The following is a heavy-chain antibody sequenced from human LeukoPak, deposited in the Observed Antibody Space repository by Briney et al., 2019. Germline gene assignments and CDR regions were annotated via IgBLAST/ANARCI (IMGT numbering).Heavy chain of an antibody. D-gene: IGHD2-2*02. CDR2: IHPNSGDT. CDR3: ARGGYCSSSTCYTKLDT. V-gene: IGHV1-2*02. Sequence: GPVKVSCKASGYTFTGYYIHWVRQAPGQGLEWMGWIHPNSGDTNYAQNFQGRVTISRDTSISTAYLDLSRLRSDDTAVFYCARGGYCSSSTCYTKLDTWGQGTLVTVSS. CDR1: GYTFTGYY. J-gene: IGHJ5*02.